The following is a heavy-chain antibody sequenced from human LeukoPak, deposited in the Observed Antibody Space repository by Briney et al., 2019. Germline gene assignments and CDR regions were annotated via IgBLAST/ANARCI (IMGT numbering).Heavy chain of an antibody. CDR1: GFIFSDYY. CDR3: ARDHHYYYYMDV. J-gene: IGHJ6*03. Sequence: GGSLRLSCGASGFIFSDYYMSWIRQAPGKGLEWISYISSSGTPKYYADSVKGRFTISRDNSKNTLYLQMNSLRAEDTAVYYCARDHHYYYYMDVWGKGTTVTISS. V-gene: IGHV3-11*01. CDR2: ISSSGTPK.